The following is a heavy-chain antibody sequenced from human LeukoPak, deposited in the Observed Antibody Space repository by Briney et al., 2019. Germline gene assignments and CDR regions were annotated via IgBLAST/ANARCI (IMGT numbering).Heavy chain of an antibody. D-gene: IGHD3-22*01. CDR1: GGSISSSNW. Sequence: SETLSLTCAVSGGSISSSNWWSWVRQPPGKGLEWIGEIYHSGSTNYNPSLKSRVTISVDKSKNQFSLKLSSVTAADTAVYYCARGNYDSSGSRRYYYYMDVWGKGTTVTVFS. J-gene: IGHJ6*03. V-gene: IGHV4-4*02. CDR3: ARGNYDSSGSRRYYYYMDV. CDR2: IYHSGST.